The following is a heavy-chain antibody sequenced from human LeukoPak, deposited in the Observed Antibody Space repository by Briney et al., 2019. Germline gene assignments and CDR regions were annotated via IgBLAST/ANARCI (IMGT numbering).Heavy chain of an antibody. J-gene: IGHJ4*02. CDR1: GFTFSSYG. Sequence: GGSLRLSCAASGFTFSSYGMSWVRQAPGKGLEWVSSISSSSSYIYYADSVKGRFTISRDNAKNSLYLQMNSLRAEDTAVYYCARDGGSYYAQFDYWGQGTLVTVSS. CDR2: ISSSSSYI. D-gene: IGHD1-26*01. V-gene: IGHV3-21*01. CDR3: ARDGGSYYAQFDY.